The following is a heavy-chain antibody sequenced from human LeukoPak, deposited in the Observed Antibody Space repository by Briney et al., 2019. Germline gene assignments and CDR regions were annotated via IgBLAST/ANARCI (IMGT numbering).Heavy chain of an antibody. J-gene: IGHJ4*02. CDR2: ISGSGCT. Sequence: SETLSLTCTVSGGSMRNYYWSWIRQPPGKGLEWIGYISGSGCTDYNPSLKSRVTISIDTSKNQFSLRLSSVTAADTAVYYCARPAVTLMIPFEFWGQGTLVTVSS. CDR1: GGSMRNYY. D-gene: IGHD3-16*01. V-gene: IGHV4-59*01. CDR3: ARPAVTLMIPFEF.